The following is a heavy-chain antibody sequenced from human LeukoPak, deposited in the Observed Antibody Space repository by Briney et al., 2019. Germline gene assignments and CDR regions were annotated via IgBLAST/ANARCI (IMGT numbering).Heavy chain of an antibody. CDR1: GFTFSSYG. J-gene: IGHJ4*02. V-gene: IGHV3-7*01. CDR2: IKQDGSEK. Sequence: PGGSLRLSCAASGFTFSSYGMSWVRQSPGKGLEWVAIIKQDGSEKYYVDSVKGRFTISRDNAKNSLYLQMNSLRAEDTAVYYCARDNGDYWGQGTLVTVSS. CDR3: ARDNGDY.